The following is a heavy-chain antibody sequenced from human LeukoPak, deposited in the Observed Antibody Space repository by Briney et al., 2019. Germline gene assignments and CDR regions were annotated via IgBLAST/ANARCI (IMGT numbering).Heavy chain of an antibody. D-gene: IGHD5-18*01. CDR2: IYHSGST. Sequence: PSQILSLTCAVSGGSISSGGYSWSWIRQPPGKGLEWIGYIYHSGSTYYNPSLKSRVTISVDRSKNQFSLKLSSVTAADTAVYYCARVGYSYGYGAFDIWGQGTMVTVSS. J-gene: IGHJ3*02. CDR3: ARVGYSYGYGAFDI. CDR1: GGSISSGGYS. V-gene: IGHV4-30-2*01.